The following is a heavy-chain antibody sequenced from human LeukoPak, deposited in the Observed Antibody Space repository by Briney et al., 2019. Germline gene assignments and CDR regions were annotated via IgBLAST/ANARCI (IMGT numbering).Heavy chain of an antibody. Sequence: PSETLSLTCTVSGYSISSGYYWGWIRQPPGKGLEWIGSIYHSGSTYYNPSLKSRVTISVDTSKNQFSLKLSSVTAADTAVYYCARGILYYEFDYWGQGTLVTVSS. J-gene: IGHJ4*02. CDR2: IYHSGST. V-gene: IGHV4-38-2*02. CDR3: ARGILYYEFDY. CDR1: GYSISSGYY. D-gene: IGHD2-8*01.